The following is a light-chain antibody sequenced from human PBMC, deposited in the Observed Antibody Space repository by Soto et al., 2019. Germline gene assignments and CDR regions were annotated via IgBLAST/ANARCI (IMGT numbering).Light chain of an antibody. V-gene: IGKV3-20*01. CDR3: QQYDSSLT. CDR1: QSVSSSF. Sequence: EIVLTQSPGSLSLSPGERATLSCRASQSVSSSFFAWYQQKPGQAPRLLIYGASRRATGIPVRFTGSGSGTDFTLTISRLEPEDFAVYYCQQYDSSLTFGLGTKVEIK. CDR2: GAS. J-gene: IGKJ1*01.